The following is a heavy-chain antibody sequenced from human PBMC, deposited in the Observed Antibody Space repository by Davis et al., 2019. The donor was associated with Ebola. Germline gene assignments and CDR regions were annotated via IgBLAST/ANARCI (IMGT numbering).Heavy chain of an antibody. CDR1: GFTFSSYA. CDR2: ISGSGGST. J-gene: IGHJ4*02. Sequence: GESLKISCAASGFTFSSYAMSWVRQAPGKGLEWVSAISGSGGSTYYADSVKGRFTISRDNSKNTLYLQMNSLRAEDTAVYYCAKDSPLRFLEWWGQGTLVTVSS. CDR3: AKDSPLRFLEW. D-gene: IGHD3-3*01. V-gene: IGHV3-23*01.